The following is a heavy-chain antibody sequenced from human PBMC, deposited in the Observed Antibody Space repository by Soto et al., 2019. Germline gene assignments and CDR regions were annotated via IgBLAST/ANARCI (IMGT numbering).Heavy chain of an antibody. Sequence: GGSLRLSCAASAFKFSDYYMSWVRQAPGKGLEWVSYISGSGDVIYYADSVKGRFTISRDNDKKSVHLQMDTLRAENTALYYCARAPDCGEGSCYRHFDLWGQGTRVTVSS. J-gene: IGHJ4*02. CDR2: ISGSGDVI. CDR1: AFKFSDYY. CDR3: ARAPDCGEGSCYRHFDL. D-gene: IGHD2-15*01. V-gene: IGHV3-11*01.